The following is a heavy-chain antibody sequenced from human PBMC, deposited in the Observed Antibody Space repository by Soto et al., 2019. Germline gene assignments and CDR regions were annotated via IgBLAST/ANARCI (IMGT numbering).Heavy chain of an antibody. V-gene: IGHV2-26*01. D-gene: IGHD6-19*01. Sequence: HVTLKESGPVLVKPTETLTLTCTVSGFSLSNGKVGVSWIRQPPGNALEWLAHIFSNDDKSYRTSLKSRLTISEDTSKSQVVLTMTNVDPVDTATYYCARILFGRSVAGGYFYMDVRGKGTTVTVSS. CDR2: IFSNDDK. CDR3: ARILFGRSVAGGYFYMDV. CDR1: GFSLSNGKVG. J-gene: IGHJ6*03.